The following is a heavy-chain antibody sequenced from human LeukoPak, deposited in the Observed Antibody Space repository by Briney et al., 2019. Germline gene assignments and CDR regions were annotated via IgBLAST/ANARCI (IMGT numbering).Heavy chain of an antibody. Sequence: PSETLSLTCTVSGGSISSHYWSWIRQPPGKGLEWIGYISYSGSTNYNPSLKSRVTISVDTSKNQFSLKLSSVTAADTAVYYCARDDLSGFDPWGQGTLVTVSS. CDR3: ARDDLSGFDP. CDR2: ISYSGST. J-gene: IGHJ5*02. V-gene: IGHV4-59*11. CDR1: GGSISSHY. D-gene: IGHD3/OR15-3a*01.